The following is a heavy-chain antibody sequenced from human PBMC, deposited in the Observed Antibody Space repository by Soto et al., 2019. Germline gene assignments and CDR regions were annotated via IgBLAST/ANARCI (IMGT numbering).Heavy chain of an antibody. D-gene: IGHD3-10*01. CDR1: GDTFNFYS. CDR3: ASNYGSGSRAFDP. V-gene: IGHV1-69*02. CDR2: VNPILSMS. Sequence: QVQLVQSGAEVKSAGSSVKVSCKASGDTFNFYSINWVRQAPGLGLEWVGRVNPILSMSNYAQRFQGRVTMTADNSTGTTKRELRSLKAEDPAIYSCASNYGSGSRAFDPWGQGALVTVSS. J-gene: IGHJ5*02.